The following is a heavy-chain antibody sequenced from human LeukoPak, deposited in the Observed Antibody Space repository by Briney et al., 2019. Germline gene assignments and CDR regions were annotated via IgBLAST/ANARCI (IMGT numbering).Heavy chain of an antibody. CDR1: GGTFSSYA. Sequence: SVKVSCKASGGTFSSYAISWVRQAPGQGLEWKGEIIPIFGTANYAQKFQGRVTITTDESTSTAYMELSSLRSEDTAVYYCARDSSLRAEGELLPSFDYWGQGTLVTVSS. CDR2: IIPIFGTA. J-gene: IGHJ4*02. CDR3: ARDSSLRAEGELLPSFDY. D-gene: IGHD1-26*01. V-gene: IGHV1-69*05.